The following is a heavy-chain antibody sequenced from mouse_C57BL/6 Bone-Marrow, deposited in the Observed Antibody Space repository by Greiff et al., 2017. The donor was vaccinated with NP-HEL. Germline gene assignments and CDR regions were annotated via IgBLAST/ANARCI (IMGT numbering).Heavy chain of an antibody. CDR1: GYSFTDYY. J-gene: IGHJ4*01. D-gene: IGHD4-1*01. CDR2: INPNYGTT. CDR3: ARMGEGYARDY. V-gene: IGHV1-39*01. Sequence: VQLQQSGPELVKPGASVKISCKASGYSFTDYYMNWVKQSNGKSLEWIGVINPNYGTTSYNHKFKGKATLTVDKSSSTAYMQRNSLTSKDSAVYYCARMGEGYARDYWDQGTSVTVSS.